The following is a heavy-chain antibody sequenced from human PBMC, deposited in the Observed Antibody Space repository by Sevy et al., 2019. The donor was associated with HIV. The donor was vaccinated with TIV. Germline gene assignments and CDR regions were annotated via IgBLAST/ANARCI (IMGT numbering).Heavy chain of an antibody. CDR3: AKDIRYSYGRGMDV. V-gene: IGHV3-9*01. CDR2: INWDSGAI. D-gene: IGHD3-10*01. J-gene: IGHJ6*02. Sequence: GGSLRLSCAASGFTFDEFAMHWVRQVPGKGLEWVSGINWDSGAIGYADSVKGRFTTSRDNAKKSLYLQMNSLGGEDTALYYCAKDIRYSYGRGMDVWGQGTTVTVSS. CDR1: GFTFDEFA.